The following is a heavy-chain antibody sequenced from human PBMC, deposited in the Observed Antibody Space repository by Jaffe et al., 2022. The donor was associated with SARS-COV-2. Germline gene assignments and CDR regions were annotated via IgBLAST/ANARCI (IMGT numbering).Heavy chain of an antibody. CDR2: IYYSGST. J-gene: IGHJ5*02. CDR1: GGSISSSSYY. Sequence: QLQLQESGPGLVKPSETLSLTCTVSGGSISSSSYYWGWIRQPPGKGLEWIGSIYYSGSTYYNPSLKSRVTISVDTSKNQFSLKLSSVTAADTAVYYCARHVITMVRGGWFDPWGQGTLVTVSS. CDR3: ARHVITMVRGGWFDP. D-gene: IGHD3-10*01. V-gene: IGHV4-39*01.